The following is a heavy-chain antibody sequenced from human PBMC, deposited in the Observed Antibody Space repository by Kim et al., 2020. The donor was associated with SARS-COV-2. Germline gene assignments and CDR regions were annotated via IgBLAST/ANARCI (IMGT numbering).Heavy chain of an antibody. CDR2: INHSGST. V-gene: IGHV4-34*01. CDR1: GGSFSGYY. J-gene: IGHJ4*02. CDR3: ARGVLRYFDWLLGRLDPGYFDY. Sequence: SETLSLTCAVYGGSFSGYYWSWIRQPPGKGLEWIGEINHSGSTNYNPSLKSRVTISVDTSKNQFSLKLSSVTAADTAVYYCARGVLRYFDWLLGRLDPGYFDYWGQGTLVTVSS. D-gene: IGHD3-9*01.